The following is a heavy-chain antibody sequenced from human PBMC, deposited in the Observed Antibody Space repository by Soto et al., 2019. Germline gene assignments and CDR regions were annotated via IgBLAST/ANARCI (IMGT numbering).Heavy chain of an antibody. Sequence: GGSLRLSCAASGFTFSSYGMYWVRQAPGKGLEWVAVISFDGSNKYYADSVQGRFTISRDNSKNTLYLQMNSLRAEDTAVYYCAKDLRVCSDSGGACYNFYGMDGWGQGTTVTVSS. CDR1: GFTFSSYG. CDR3: AKDLRVCSDSGGACYNFYGMDG. V-gene: IGHV3-30*18. CDR2: ISFDGSNK. D-gene: IGHD2-21*02. J-gene: IGHJ6*02.